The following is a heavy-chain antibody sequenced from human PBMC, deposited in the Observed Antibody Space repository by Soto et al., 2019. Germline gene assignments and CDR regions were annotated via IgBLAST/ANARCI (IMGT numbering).Heavy chain of an antibody. CDR2: IIPIFDTI. CDR1: GGTFSSYA. V-gene: IGHV1-69*13. D-gene: IGHD3-3*01. Sequence: ASVKVSCKASGGTFSSYAISWVRQAPGQGLEWMGGIIPIFDTINYAQNFQGRLTITADESTSTAYMELSSLRSEDTAVYYCLRDYDFWSGYYGRNQIGDWFDPWGQGTLVTVSS. CDR3: LRDYDFWSGYYGRNQIGDWFDP. J-gene: IGHJ5*02.